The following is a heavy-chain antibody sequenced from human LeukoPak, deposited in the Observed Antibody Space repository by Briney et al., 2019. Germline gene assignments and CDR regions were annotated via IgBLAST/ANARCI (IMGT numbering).Heavy chain of an antibody. CDR3: ARGTGIAAAAPPDY. Sequence: SDTLSLTCTVSGVSISTGGYYWGGIRQPPGKGLGCGGYIYHSGTTYYTPSLKSRVTISVHRSKNHLSLKLSSLTAADTAVYYCARGTGIAAAAPPDYWGQGTLVTVSP. CDR1: GVSISTGGYY. D-gene: IGHD6-13*01. J-gene: IGHJ4*02. V-gene: IGHV4-30-2*01. CDR2: IYHSGTT.